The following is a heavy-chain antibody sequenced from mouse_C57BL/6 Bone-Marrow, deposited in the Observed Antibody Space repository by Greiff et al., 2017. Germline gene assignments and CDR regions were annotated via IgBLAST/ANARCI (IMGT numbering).Heavy chain of an antibody. V-gene: IGHV1-53*01. D-gene: IGHD1-1*01. CDR2: INPSNGGT. J-gene: IGHJ3*01. Sequence: QVQLQQPGTELVKPGASVKLSCKASGYTFTSYWMHWVKQRPGQGLEWIGNINPSNGGTNYNEKFKSKATLTVDKYSSTAYMQLSSLTSEDSAVYYCARFHGSSSWFAYWGQGTLVTVSA. CDR3: ARFHGSSSWFAY. CDR1: GYTFTSYW.